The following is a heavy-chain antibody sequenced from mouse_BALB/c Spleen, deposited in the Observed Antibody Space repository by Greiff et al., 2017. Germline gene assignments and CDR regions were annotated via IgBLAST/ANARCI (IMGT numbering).Heavy chain of an antibody. CDR1: GYKFTDYW. Sequence: VQLQQPGAELVMPGASVKMSCKASGYKFTDYWMHWVKQRPGQGLEWIGAIDTSDSYTSYNQKFKGKATLTVDESSSTAYMQLSSLTSEDSAVYYCAGGITGYFDVWGAGTTVTVSS. V-gene: IGHV1-69*01. D-gene: IGHD1-1*01. CDR2: IDTSDSYT. CDR3: AGGITGYFDV. J-gene: IGHJ1*01.